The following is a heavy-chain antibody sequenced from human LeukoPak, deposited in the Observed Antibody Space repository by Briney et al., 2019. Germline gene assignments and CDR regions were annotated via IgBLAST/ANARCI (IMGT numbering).Heavy chain of an antibody. Sequence: SETLSLTCTVSGGSISSYYWSWIRQPPGKGLEWIGYIYYSGSTNYNPSLKSRVTISVDTSKNQFSLKLSSVTAADTAVYYCARHGRGYDPENRYYYYGMDVWGQGTTVTVSS. CDR2: IYYSGST. D-gene: IGHD5-12*01. J-gene: IGHJ6*02. CDR1: GGSISSYY. CDR3: ARHGRGYDPENRYYYYGMDV. V-gene: IGHV4-59*08.